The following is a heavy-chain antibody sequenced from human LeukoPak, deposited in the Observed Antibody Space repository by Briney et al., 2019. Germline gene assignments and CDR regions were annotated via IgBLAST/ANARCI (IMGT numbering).Heavy chain of an antibody. D-gene: IGHD3-10*01. V-gene: IGHV1-18*01. CDR3: ARITMVRGVIFDWYSDL. J-gene: IGHJ2*01. CDR2: ISAYNGNT. Sequence: ASVKVSCKASGYTFTSYGILWVRQAPGQGLEWMGWISAYNGNTKYAQKLQGRVTMTTDTSTSIAHMELRSLRSDDTAVYYCARITMVRGVIFDWYSDLWGRGTLVTVSS. CDR1: GYTFTSYG.